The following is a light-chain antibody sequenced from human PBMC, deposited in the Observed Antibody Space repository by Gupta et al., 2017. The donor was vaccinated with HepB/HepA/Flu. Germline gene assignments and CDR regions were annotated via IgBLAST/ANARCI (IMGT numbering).Light chain of an antibody. Sequence: QSALTQPASVSGSPGQSITISCTGTSNDVGSFNLVSWYQQHPGKAPKLMIYEVTKWPSGVSNRVSGSKSGNTAPLTISGLQAEDEADYYCCSYAGSGTWVFGGGTKLTVL. V-gene: IGLV2-23*02. CDR1: SNDVGSFNL. J-gene: IGLJ3*02. CDR2: EVT. CDR3: CSYAGSGTWV.